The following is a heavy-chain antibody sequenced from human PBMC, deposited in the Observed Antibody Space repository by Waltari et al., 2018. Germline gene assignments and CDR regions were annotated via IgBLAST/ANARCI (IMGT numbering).Heavy chain of an antibody. V-gene: IGHV3-23*01. J-gene: IGHJ4*02. CDR2: ISGSVDSS. CDR1: GFTFSGYA. CDR3: MDFDWLGA. D-gene: IGHD3-9*01. Sequence: EMQLLASGGGLVQPGGSLSLSCAASGFTFSGYAMSWVRQAPGKGREWVSAISGSVDSSYYADSVKGRFSISRDNSKNTLYLQMNSLRAEDTALYYCMDFDWLGAWGQGTLVTVSS.